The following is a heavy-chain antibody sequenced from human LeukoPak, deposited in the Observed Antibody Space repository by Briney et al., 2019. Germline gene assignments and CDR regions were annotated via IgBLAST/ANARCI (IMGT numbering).Heavy chain of an antibody. J-gene: IGHJ4*02. Sequence: SVKVSCKASGGTFTSYAISWVRQAPGQGLEWMGRIIPIRGIANYAQKFQGRVTITADKSTSTAYMELSSLRSEDTAVYYCARDPNTRWGRSWDYWGQGTLVTVSS. V-gene: IGHV1-69*04. D-gene: IGHD3-16*01. CDR2: IIPIRGIA. CDR3: ARDPNTRWGRSWDY. CDR1: GGTFTSYA.